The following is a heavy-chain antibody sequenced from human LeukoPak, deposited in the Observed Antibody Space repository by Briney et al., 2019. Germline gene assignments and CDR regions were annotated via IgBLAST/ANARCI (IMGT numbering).Heavy chain of an antibody. J-gene: IGHJ3*02. Sequence: PGGSLTHSCAAPGFTVSSNFMSWVRQAPGKGLEWVSLIYSGGSTYYADSVKGRFTISRDISKNTLFLQLNSLRAEDTAVYYCAKDHDYYASGPIWGQGTMVTVSS. D-gene: IGHD3-10*01. CDR1: GFTVSSNF. V-gene: IGHV3-66*01. CDR3: AKDHDYYASGPI. CDR2: IYSGGST.